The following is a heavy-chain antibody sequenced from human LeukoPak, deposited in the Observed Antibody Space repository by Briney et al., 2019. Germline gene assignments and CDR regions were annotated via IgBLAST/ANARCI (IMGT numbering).Heavy chain of an antibody. J-gene: IGHJ4*02. CDR2: IYSGGST. CDR1: GFIVSNNY. V-gene: IGHV3-53*01. CDR3: ATTETHTTLDY. Sequence: GRSLRLSCAASGFIVSNNYMSWVRQAPGKGLEWVSVIYSGGSTYYADSVKGRFTISRDNSKNMVYLQMNSLRAEDTAVYFCATTETHTTLDYWGQGTLVTVSS. D-gene: IGHD1-1*01.